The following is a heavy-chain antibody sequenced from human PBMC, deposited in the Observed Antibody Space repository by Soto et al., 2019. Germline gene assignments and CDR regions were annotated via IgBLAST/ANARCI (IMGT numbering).Heavy chain of an antibody. Sequence: EVQLVESGGGLVQPGGSLRLSCVASGFIFNSYSMNWVRQAPGKGLEWISYINSGSTSVFYADSVKGRFSISRDNAKNSLYLQMTSLRAEDKAVYYCASSASPDAYWGQGTLVTVSS. CDR3: ASSASPDAY. CDR1: GFIFNSYS. V-gene: IGHV3-48*01. J-gene: IGHJ4*02. D-gene: IGHD1-26*01. CDR2: INSGSTSV.